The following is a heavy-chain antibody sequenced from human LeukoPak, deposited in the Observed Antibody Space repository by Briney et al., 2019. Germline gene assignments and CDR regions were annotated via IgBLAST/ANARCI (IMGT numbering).Heavy chain of an antibody. Sequence: AEAMKTSWKGSGYSFTSYWIGWVRQMPGKGVEWRGIVYPGGDATRYNPSFQGQVTTSADKSISTAYLQRSSLTAAATAMYYCAMALYSSGGCFDYWGQGTLVTVSS. CDR2: VYPGGDAT. CDR1: GYSFTSYW. D-gene: IGHD6-19*01. V-gene: IGHV5-51*01. J-gene: IGHJ4*02. CDR3: AMALYSSGGCFDY.